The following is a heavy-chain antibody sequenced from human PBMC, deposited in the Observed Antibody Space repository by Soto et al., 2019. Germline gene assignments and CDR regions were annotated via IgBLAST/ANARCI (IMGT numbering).Heavy chain of an antibody. Sequence: SVKVSCKASGGTFSSYAISWVRQAPGHGLEWMGGIIPIFGTANYAQKFQGRVTITADESTSTAYMELSSLRSEDTAVYYCASAPNYYDSSGYGSFDYWGQGTLVTVS. D-gene: IGHD3-22*01. CDR1: GGTFSSYA. CDR3: ASAPNYYDSSGYGSFDY. CDR2: IIPIFGTA. J-gene: IGHJ4*02. V-gene: IGHV1-69*13.